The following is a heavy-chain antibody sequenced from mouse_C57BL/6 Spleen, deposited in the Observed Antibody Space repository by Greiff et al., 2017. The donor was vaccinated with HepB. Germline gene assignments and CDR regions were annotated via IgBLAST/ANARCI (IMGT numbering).Heavy chain of an antibody. D-gene: IGHD2-14*01. V-gene: IGHV3-6*01. J-gene: IGHJ2*01. CDR2: ISYDGSN. CDR3: ARERYSDFDY. CDR1: GYSITSGYY. Sequence: EVQLQESGPGLVKPSQSLSLTCSVTGYSITSGYYWNWIRQFPGNKLEWMGYISYDGSNNYNPSLKNRISITRDTSKNQFFLKLNSVTTEDTATYYCARERYSDFDYWGQGTTLTVSS.